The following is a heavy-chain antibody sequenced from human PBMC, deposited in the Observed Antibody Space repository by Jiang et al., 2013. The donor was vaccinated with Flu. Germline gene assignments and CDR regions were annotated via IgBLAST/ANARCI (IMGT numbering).Heavy chain of an antibody. D-gene: IGHD3-10*01. J-gene: IGHJ5*02. CDR2: ISPRSGKT. Sequence: SGAEVKKPGASVKVSCQASGYTFTNYDINWVRQAPGQGLEWMGWISPRSGKTGFARKFQGRLTLTRDTSISTVHMELTNLTSDDTAVYYCARPAPNGEYPWGHGTLVIVSS. CDR3: ARPAPNGEYP. CDR1: GYTFTNYD. V-gene: IGHV1-8*01.